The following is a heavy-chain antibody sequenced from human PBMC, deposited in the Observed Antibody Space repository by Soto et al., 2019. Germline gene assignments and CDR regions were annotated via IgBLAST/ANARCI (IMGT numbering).Heavy chain of an antibody. CDR3: ARDRTDSGYYTNWLDP. CDR1: GGTFSSYA. J-gene: IGHJ5*02. D-gene: IGHD3-22*01. V-gene: IGHV1-69*06. Sequence: VASVKVSCKASGGTFSSYAISWVRQAPGQGFEWVGRIIPIFGTTNYAQNLQGRVTISADKSTLTSYMELHSLTSDDTALYYCARDRTDSGYYTNWLDPWGQGTQVTVSS. CDR2: IIPIFGTT.